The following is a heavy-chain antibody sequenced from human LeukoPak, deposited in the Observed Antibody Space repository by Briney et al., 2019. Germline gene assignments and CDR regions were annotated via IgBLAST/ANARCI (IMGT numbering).Heavy chain of an antibody. CDR2: ISYDGSNK. CDR3: ARDSRGSSGGYFQH. CDR1: GFTFSSYA. Sequence: GRSLRLSCAASGFTFSSYAMHWVRQAPGKGLEWVAVISYDGSNKYYADSVKGRFTISRDNSKNTLYLQMSSLRAEDTAVYYCARDSRGSSGGYFQHWGQGTLVTVSS. J-gene: IGHJ1*01. D-gene: IGHD3-10*01. V-gene: IGHV3-30*04.